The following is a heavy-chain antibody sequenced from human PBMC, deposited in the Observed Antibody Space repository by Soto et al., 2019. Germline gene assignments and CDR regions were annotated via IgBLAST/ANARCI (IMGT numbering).Heavy chain of an antibody. V-gene: IGHV4-31*03. Sequence: PSETLSLTCTVSGGSISSGGYYWSWIRQHPGKGLEWIGYIYYSGSTYYNPSLKSRVTISVDTSKNQFSLKLSSVTAADTAVYYCARVRYDGYFDYWGQGTLVTVSS. D-gene: IGHD3-16*02. CDR2: IYYSGST. CDR1: GGSISSGGYY. CDR3: ARVRYDGYFDY. J-gene: IGHJ4*02.